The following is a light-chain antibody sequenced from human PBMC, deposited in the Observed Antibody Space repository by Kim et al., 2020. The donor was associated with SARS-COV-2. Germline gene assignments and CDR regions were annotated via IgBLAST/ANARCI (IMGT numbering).Light chain of an antibody. CDR1: RSEVGHYNA. V-gene: IGLV2-8*01. CDR3: SSYAGSDNYV. Sequence: GQSVNISCTGTRSEVGHYNAASWYQQHPGKAPNLMIYGVYKRPSGVPDRFSGSKSGNTASLTVSGLQAEDEADYYCSSYAGSDNYVFGTGTKVTVL. J-gene: IGLJ1*01. CDR2: GVY.